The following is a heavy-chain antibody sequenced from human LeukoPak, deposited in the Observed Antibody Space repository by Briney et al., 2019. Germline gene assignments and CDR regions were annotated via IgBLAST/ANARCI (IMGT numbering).Heavy chain of an antibody. V-gene: IGHV3-21*04. CDR1: GFTFSSYN. CDR3: ARGHGYSSGWYAPGYYYYGMDV. D-gene: IGHD6-19*01. CDR2: ISSSSSYI. Sequence: GGSLRLSCAASGFTFSSYNMNWVRQAPGKGLEWVSSISSSSSYIYYADSVRGRFTISRDNAKDSLYLQMNSLRAEDTAVYYCARGHGYSSGWYAPGYYYYGMDVWGQGTTVTVSS. J-gene: IGHJ6*02.